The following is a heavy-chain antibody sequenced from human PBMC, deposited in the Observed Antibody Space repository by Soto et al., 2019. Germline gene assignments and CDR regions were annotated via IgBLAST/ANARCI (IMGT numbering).Heavy chain of an antibody. Sequence: SVKVSCKASGGTFSSYAISWVRQAPGQGLEWMGGIIPIFGTANYAQKFQGRVTITADESTSTAYMELSSLRSEDTAVYYCARSDYDNNWFDPWGQGTLVTVSS. D-gene: IGHD5-12*01. CDR3: ARSDYDNNWFDP. CDR1: GGTFSSYA. CDR2: IIPIFGTA. J-gene: IGHJ5*02. V-gene: IGHV1-69*13.